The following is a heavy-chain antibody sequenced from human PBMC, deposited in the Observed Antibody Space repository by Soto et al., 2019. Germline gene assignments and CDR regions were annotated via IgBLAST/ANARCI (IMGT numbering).Heavy chain of an antibody. CDR1: GFTVSSNY. CDR2: IYSGGST. CDR3: ATLGFPNYYYGMDV. Sequence: PGGSLILSCAASGFTVSSNYMSWVRQAPGEGLEWVSVIYSGGSTYYADSVKGRFTISRDNSKNTLYLQMNSLRAEDTAVYYCATLGFPNYYYGMDVWGQGTTVTV. D-gene: IGHD3-16*01. V-gene: IGHV3-53*01. J-gene: IGHJ6*02.